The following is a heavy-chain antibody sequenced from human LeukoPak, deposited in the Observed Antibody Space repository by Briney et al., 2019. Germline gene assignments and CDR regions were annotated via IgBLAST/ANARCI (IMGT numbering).Heavy chain of an antibody. J-gene: IGHJ5*02. Sequence: ASLKVSCKASRYSFSGFYIHWVPQAPGQGLERMGMIKPSNGRTTSAVKLQGSLTMTTDTSATTVYMELSSLRSEDTAVFYCAVRTYDTNTNSSPLEAWGKGTLVIVSS. V-gene: IGHV1-46*01. D-gene: IGHD4-23*01. CDR3: AVRTYDTNTNSSPLEA. CDR2: IKPSNGRT. CDR1: RYSFSGFY.